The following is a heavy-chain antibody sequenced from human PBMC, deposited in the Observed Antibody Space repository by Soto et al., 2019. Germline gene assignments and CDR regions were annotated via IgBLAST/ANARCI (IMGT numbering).Heavy chain of an antibody. V-gene: IGHV4-59*01. D-gene: IGHD3-3*01. CDR1: GGSISGSY. CDR2: VYYTGST. CDR3: ARSVAVPGAHIDY. J-gene: IGHJ4*02. Sequence: SETLSLTCSVSGGSISGSYWSWIRQSPGTGLEWLGYVYYTGSTNSSPSLRSRVSISVDTSKNEFSLRLSSVTAADTAVYFCARSVAVPGAHIDYWGQGAQVTVSS.